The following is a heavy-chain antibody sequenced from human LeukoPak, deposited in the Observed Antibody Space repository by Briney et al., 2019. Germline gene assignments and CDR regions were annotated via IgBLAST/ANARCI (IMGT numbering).Heavy chain of an antibody. D-gene: IGHD7-27*01. CDR2: IKQDGSEK. V-gene: IGHV3-7*01. CDR1: GFTFSSYW. CDR3: ARQLGGSSYYYYMDV. Sequence: GGSLRLSCAASGFTFSSYWMSWVRQAPGKGREGVANIKQDGSEKYYVDSVKGRFTISRDNAKNSLYLQMNSLRAEGTAVYYCARQLGGSSYYYYMDVWGKGTTVTVSS. J-gene: IGHJ6*03.